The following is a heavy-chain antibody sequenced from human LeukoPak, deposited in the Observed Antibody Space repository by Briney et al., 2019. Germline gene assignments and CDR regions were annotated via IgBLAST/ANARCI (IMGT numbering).Heavy chain of an antibody. Sequence: SETLSLTCTVSDGSISSALYYWSWIRQPAGKGLEWIGRIYTSGSTNYNPSLKSRVTISVDTSKNQFSLKLSSVTAADTAVYYCARELYYYGSGSPSNFDYWGQGTLVTVSS. V-gene: IGHV4-61*02. CDR2: IYTSGST. D-gene: IGHD3-10*01. CDR1: DGSISSALYY. CDR3: ARELYYYGSGSPSNFDY. J-gene: IGHJ4*02.